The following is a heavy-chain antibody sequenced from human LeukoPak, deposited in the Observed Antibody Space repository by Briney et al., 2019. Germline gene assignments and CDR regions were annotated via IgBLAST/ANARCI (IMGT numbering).Heavy chain of an antibody. CDR3: ATQSITIFGVVILFDY. Sequence: GASVKVSCKASGCTFTSYYMDWVQQAPGQGLEWIGIINPSGGSTSYAQKFQGRGTMTRDTSTSTAYMQLSSLRSEDTGVYYCATQSITIFGVVILFDYWGQGTLVTVSS. D-gene: IGHD3-3*01. V-gene: IGHV1-46*01. CDR2: INPSGGST. J-gene: IGHJ4*02. CDR1: GCTFTSYY.